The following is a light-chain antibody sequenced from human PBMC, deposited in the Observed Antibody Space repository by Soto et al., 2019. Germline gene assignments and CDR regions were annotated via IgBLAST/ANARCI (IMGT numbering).Light chain of an antibody. CDR2: SAS. J-gene: IGKJ1*01. V-gene: IGKV1-12*01. Sequence: DIPMTQSPSSLPAAVGDRVTITCRASQDISPWLAWYQHKPGNAPKLLIYSASNLQRGVPSRFSGGGSGTEFTLTINNLQPEDFATYYCQQTKTPGTFGQGTKV. CDR3: QQTKTPGT. CDR1: QDISPW.